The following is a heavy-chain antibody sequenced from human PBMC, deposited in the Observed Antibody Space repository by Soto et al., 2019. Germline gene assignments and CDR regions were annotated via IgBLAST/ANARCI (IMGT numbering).Heavy chain of an antibody. CDR1: GGTFSSYA. Sequence: QVQLVQSGAEVKKPGSSVKVSCKASGGTFSSYAISWVRQAPGQGLEWMGGIIPIFGTANYAQKFRGRVTITADESTSTAYMELRSLRSEDTAVYYCARVRGVWIAVAGQYYYYGMDVWGQGTTVTVFS. V-gene: IGHV1-69*12. D-gene: IGHD6-19*01. J-gene: IGHJ6*02. CDR3: ARVRGVWIAVAGQYYYYGMDV. CDR2: IIPIFGTA.